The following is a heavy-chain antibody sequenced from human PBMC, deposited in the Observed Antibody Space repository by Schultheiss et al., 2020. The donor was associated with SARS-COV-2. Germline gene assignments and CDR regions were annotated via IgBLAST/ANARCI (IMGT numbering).Heavy chain of an antibody. CDR1: GYSISSGYY. Sequence: GSLRLSCAVSGYSISSGYYWGWIRQPPGKGLEWIGYIYYSGSTNYNPSLKSRVTISVDTSKNQFSLKLSSVTAADTAVYYCARVDVEAGALDYWGQGTLVTVSS. V-gene: IGHV4-38-2*01. D-gene: IGHD1-26*01. CDR3: ARVDVEAGALDY. CDR2: IYYSGST. J-gene: IGHJ4*02.